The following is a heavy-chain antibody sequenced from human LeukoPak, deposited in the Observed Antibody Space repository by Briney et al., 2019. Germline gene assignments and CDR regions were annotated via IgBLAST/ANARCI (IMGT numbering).Heavy chain of an antibody. CDR1: GFTVSSYG. D-gene: IGHD6-19*01. J-gene: IGHJ4*02. Sequence: PGGSLRLSCAASGFTVSSYGMHWVCQAPGKGLEWVAVIWYDGSNKYYADSVKGRFTISRDNSKNTVYLQMNSLRADDTAVYYCARDSVFDYWGQGTLVTVSS. CDR2: IWYDGSNK. V-gene: IGHV3-33*01. CDR3: ARDSVFDY.